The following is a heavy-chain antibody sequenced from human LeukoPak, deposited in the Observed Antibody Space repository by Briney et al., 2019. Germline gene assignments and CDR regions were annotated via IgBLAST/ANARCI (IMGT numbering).Heavy chain of an antibody. J-gene: IGHJ2*01. CDR2: IYYSGST. D-gene: IGHD3-3*01. V-gene: IGHV4-59*01. CDR3: ARERNYDFWSGFGWYFDL. CDR1: GGSISSYH. Sequence: SETLSLTCTVSGGSISSYHWSWIRQPPGKGLEWIGYIYYSGSTNYNPSLKSRVTISVDTSKNQFSLKLSSVTAADTAVYYCARERNYDFWSGFGWYFDLWGRGTLVTVSS.